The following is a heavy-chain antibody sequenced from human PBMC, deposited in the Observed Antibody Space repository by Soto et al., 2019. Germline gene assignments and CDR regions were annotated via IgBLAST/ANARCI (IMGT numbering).Heavy chain of an antibody. Sequence: GSGPTLVNPTQTLTLTCTFSGFSLSTSGVGVGWIRQPPGKALEWLALIYWDDDKRCSPSLKSRLTITKDASKNQVVLTMTNMAPVDTATYYCAHSSTWSDEDYFDYWGQGTLVTVSS. CDR3: AHSSTWSDEDYFDY. D-gene: IGHD6-13*01. CDR1: GFSLSTSGVG. J-gene: IGHJ4*02. V-gene: IGHV2-5*02. CDR2: IYWDDDK.